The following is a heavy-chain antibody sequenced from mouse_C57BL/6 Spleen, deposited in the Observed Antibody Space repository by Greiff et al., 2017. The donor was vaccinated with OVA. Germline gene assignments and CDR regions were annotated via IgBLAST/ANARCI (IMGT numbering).Heavy chain of an antibody. CDR3: ARNTTVVATGENAMDY. V-gene: IGHV5-17*01. CDR2: ISSGSSTI. Sequence: EVMLVESGGGLVKPGGSLKLSCAASGFTFSDYGMHWVRQAPEKGLEWVAYISSGSSTIYYADTVKGRFTIARDNAKNTLFLQMTSLRSEDTAMYYCARNTTVVATGENAMDYWGQGTSVTVSS. D-gene: IGHD1-1*01. J-gene: IGHJ4*01. CDR1: GFTFSDYG.